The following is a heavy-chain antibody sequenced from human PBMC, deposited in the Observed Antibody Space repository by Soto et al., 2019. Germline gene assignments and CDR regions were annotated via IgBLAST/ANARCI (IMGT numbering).Heavy chain of an antibody. CDR1: GYSFTSYW. V-gene: IGHV5-51*01. CDR2: IYPGDSDT. D-gene: IGHD6-19*01. J-gene: IGHJ4*02. CDR3: ARLLTIPVAGTHFDY. Sequence: PGESLKISCKGSGYSFTSYWIGWVRQMPGKGLEWMGIIYPGDSDTRYSPSFQGQVTISADKSISTAYLQWSSLKASDTAMYYCARLLTIPVAGTHFDYWGQGTLVTVSS.